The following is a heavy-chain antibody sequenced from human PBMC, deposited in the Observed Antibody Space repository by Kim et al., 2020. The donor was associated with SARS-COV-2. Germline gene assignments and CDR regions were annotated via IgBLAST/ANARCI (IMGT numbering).Heavy chain of an antibody. V-gene: IGHV3-15*01. CDR3: TTDPVAAAGTYYYYGMDV. D-gene: IGHD6-13*01. J-gene: IGHJ6*02. Sequence: GRFTISRDDSKNTLYRQMNSLKTEDTAVYYCTTDPVAAAGTYYYYGMDVWGQGTTVTVSS.